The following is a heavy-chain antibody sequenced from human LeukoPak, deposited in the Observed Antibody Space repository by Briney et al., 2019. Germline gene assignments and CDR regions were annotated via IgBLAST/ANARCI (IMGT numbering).Heavy chain of an antibody. CDR1: GFTFSSYW. V-gene: IGHV3-74*01. CDR2: ISTDGSTT. D-gene: IGHD3-22*01. J-gene: IGHJ4*02. Sequence: GGSMRLSCAASGFTFSSYWMHWVRQAPGKGLVWVSRISTDGSTTTYADSVKGRFTISRDNAKNTAYLQMNSLRAEDTAVYYCATPKDPITMIVVALDYWGQGTLVTVSS. CDR3: ATPKDPITMIVVALDY.